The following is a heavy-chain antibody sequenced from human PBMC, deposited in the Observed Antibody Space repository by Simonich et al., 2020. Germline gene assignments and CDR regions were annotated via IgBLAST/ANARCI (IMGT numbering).Heavy chain of an antibody. Sequence: EVQLVESGGGLVQPGGSLRLSCAASGFTFSSYWMHWVRQAPGKGLVGVASINSDGRSTSYADSVKGRFTISRDNAKNTLYLQMNSLRAEDTAVYYCARDYSNYDAFDIWGQGTMVTVSS. CDR3: ARDYSNYDAFDI. V-gene: IGHV3-74*01. D-gene: IGHD4-4*01. CDR2: INSDGRST. CDR1: GFTFSSYW. J-gene: IGHJ3*02.